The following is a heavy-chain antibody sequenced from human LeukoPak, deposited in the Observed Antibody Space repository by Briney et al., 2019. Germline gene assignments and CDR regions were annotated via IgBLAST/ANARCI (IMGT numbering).Heavy chain of an antibody. CDR2: IYSGGST. CDR3: ARGTVEMGTID. J-gene: IGHJ4*02. Sequence: PGGSLRLSCAASGFSVSSNYMSWVRQAPGKGLEWVSVIYSGGSTYYADSVKGRFTISRDNSKNTVYLQMNSLRAEDTAVYYCARGTVEMGTIDWGQGTLVTVSS. D-gene: IGHD5-24*01. V-gene: IGHV3-53*01. CDR1: GFSVSSNY.